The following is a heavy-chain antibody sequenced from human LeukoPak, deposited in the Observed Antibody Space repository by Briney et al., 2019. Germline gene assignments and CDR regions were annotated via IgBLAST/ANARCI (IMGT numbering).Heavy chain of an antibody. J-gene: IGHJ4*02. D-gene: IGHD3-9*01. CDR2: IYPGDSDT. CDR1: GYTFTSYA. CDR3: ARLSNYDILTGQRYYFDY. V-gene: IGHV5-51*01. Sequence: ASVKVSCKASGYTFTSYAMNWVRQAPGQGLEWMGIIYPGDSDTKYSPSFQGQVTISADKSISTAYLQWSSLKASDTAMYYCARLSNYDILTGQRYYFDYWGQGTLVTVSS.